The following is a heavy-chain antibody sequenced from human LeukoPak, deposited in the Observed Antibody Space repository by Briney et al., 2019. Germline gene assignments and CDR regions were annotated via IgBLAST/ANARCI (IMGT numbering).Heavy chain of an antibody. CDR2: IIPIFGTA. CDR1: GGTFSSYA. J-gene: IGHJ6*03. CDR3: ARDKGEDGYNYGIYYYYMDV. Sequence: ASVKVSCKASGGTFSSYAISWVRQAPGQGLEWMGGIIPIFGTANYAQKFQGRVTITTDESTSTAYMELSSLRSEDTAVYYCARDKGEDGYNYGIYYYYMDVWGKGTTVTVSS. V-gene: IGHV1-69*05. D-gene: IGHD5-24*01.